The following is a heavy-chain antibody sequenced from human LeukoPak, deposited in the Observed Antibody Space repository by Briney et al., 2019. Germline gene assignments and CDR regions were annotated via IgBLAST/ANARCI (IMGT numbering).Heavy chain of an antibody. D-gene: IGHD1-14*01. J-gene: IGHJ4*02. Sequence: ASVKVSCKASGYTFTGYHMHWVRQAPGQGLEWMAWINPNSGATDYAQKFQGRVTMARDTSTSTAYMELSRLRSDDTAVYYCARLNGNHFDYWGQGTLVTVSS. CDR2: INPNSGAT. CDR1: GYTFTGYH. V-gene: IGHV1-2*02. CDR3: ARLNGNHFDY.